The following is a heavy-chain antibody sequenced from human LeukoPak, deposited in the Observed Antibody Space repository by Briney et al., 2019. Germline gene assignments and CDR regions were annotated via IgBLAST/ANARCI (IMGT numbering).Heavy chain of an antibody. CDR1: GGSISSYY. D-gene: IGHD2-2*01. J-gene: IGHJ6*03. V-gene: IGHV4-59*01. Sequence: KASETLSLTXTVSGGSISSYYWSWIRQPPGKGLEWIGYIYYSGSTNYNPSLKSRVTISVDTSKNQFSLKLSSVTAADTAVYYCARVIRDIVVVPAAMDYYYYYYMDVWGKGTTVTVSS. CDR3: ARVIRDIVVVPAAMDYYYYYYMDV. CDR2: IYYSGST.